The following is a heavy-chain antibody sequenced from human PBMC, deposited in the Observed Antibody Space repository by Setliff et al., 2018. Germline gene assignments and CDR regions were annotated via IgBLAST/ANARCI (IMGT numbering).Heavy chain of an antibody. CDR2: IYPGNSNT. CDR3: ARQGCSSTSCHSIDY. Sequence: GESLKISCKGSGYRFTTYWIGWVRQMPGKGLEWMGVIYPGNSNTRYSPPFQGQVTISADKAINTAYLQWNSLQASDTAMYYCARQGCSSTSCHSIDYWGQGTLVTVSS. D-gene: IGHD2-2*01. CDR1: GYRFTTYW. J-gene: IGHJ4*02. V-gene: IGHV5-51*01.